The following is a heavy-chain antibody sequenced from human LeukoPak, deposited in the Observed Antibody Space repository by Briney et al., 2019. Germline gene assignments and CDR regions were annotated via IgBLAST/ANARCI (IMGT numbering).Heavy chain of an antibody. CDR1: GGTFSSYA. Sequence: EASVKVSCKASGGTFSSYAISWVRQAPGQGLEWMGWISAYNGNTNYAQKLQGRVTMTTDTSTSTAYMELRSLRSDDTAVYYCARADYGDYLYYFDYWGQGTLVTVSS. J-gene: IGHJ4*02. CDR3: ARADYGDYLYYFDY. D-gene: IGHD4-17*01. CDR2: ISAYNGNT. V-gene: IGHV1-18*01.